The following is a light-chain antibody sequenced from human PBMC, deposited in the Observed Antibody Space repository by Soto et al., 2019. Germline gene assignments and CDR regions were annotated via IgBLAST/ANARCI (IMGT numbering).Light chain of an antibody. V-gene: IGKV3-15*01. J-gene: IGKJ2*01. Sequence: EIVLTQSPVTLSVSPGEGATLSCRASQSIRSNFAWYQHTPGQTPRLLIYDASTRAIGVPARFSGSGSGTEFTLTITGLQSEAFAVYYCQQYNNWPPEYTFGQGTKLEI. CDR3: QQYNNWPPEYT. CDR2: DAS. CDR1: QSIRSN.